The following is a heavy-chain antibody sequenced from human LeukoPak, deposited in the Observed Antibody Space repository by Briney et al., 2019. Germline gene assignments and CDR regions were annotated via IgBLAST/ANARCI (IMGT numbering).Heavy chain of an antibody. CDR1: GASISSSNYY. CDR3: AGVYDSSVGYPRNSDWFDP. Sequence: SETLSLTCAVSGASISSSNYYWGWVRQSPGKGLEWIGNIYSSGGTYYNASLKSRVTMYIDTSKNQFSLKLSSVTAADTAVYYCAGVYDSSVGYPRNSDWFDPWGQGTLVTVSS. D-gene: IGHD3-22*01. V-gene: IGHV4-39*01. J-gene: IGHJ5*02. CDR2: IYSSGGT.